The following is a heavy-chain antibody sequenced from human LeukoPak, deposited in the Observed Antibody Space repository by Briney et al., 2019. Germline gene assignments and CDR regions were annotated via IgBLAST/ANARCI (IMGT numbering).Heavy chain of an antibody. Sequence: GGSLRLSCAASGFTFSSYGMHWVRQAPGKGLEWVAFIRYDGTDKYYADSLKGRFTISRDNSKNTLYLHMNSLEAEDTAVYYCAKGYCSSTTCYTGYYFYMDVWGKGTTVTVS. CDR1: GFTFSSYG. CDR3: AKGYCSSTTCYTGYYFYMDV. D-gene: IGHD2-2*02. V-gene: IGHV3-30*02. J-gene: IGHJ6*03. CDR2: IRYDGTDK.